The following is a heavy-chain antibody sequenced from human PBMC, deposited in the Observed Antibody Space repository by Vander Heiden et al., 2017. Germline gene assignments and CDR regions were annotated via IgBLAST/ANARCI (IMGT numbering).Heavy chain of an antibody. CDR2: ISSSSSTI. CDR3: ARDNFGVPAAMGDNWFDP. Sequence: EVQLVESGGGLVQPGGSLGLSCAASGFTFSSYSMNWVRQAPGKGLEWVSYISSSSSTIYYADSVKGRFTISRDNAKNSLYRQMNSLRDEDTAVYYCARDNFGVPAAMGDNWFDPWGQGTLVTVSS. CDR1: GFTFSSYS. D-gene: IGHD2-2*01. J-gene: IGHJ5*02. V-gene: IGHV3-48*02.